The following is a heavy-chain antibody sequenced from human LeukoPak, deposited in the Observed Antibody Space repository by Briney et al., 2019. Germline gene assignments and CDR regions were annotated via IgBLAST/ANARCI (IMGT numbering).Heavy chain of an antibody. D-gene: IGHD2-15*01. CDR3: ARGTCSGGSCYLGYYYYGMDV. Sequence: GASVKVSCKASGYTFTGYYMHWVRQAPGQGLEWMGWINPNSGGTNYAQKFQGRVTMTRDTSISTAYMELSRLRSDDTAVYYCARGTCSGGSCYLGYYYYGMDVWGQGTTVTVSS. V-gene: IGHV1-2*02. CDR2: INPNSGGT. J-gene: IGHJ6*02. CDR1: GYTFTGYY.